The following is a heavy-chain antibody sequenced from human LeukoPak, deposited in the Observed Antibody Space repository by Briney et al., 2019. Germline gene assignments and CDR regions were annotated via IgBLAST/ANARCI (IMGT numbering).Heavy chain of an antibody. J-gene: IGHJ5*02. Sequence: SETLSLTCTVSGGSISGYYWSWIRQSPGKGLDWIGYVSNSGSTNYDPSLKSRVTISVDTSKNQFRLNLTSVTSADTAVYFCARSQGPGDCFDPWGPGTLVTVSS. CDR1: GGSISGYY. CDR2: VSNSGST. D-gene: IGHD3-10*01. V-gene: IGHV4-59*01. CDR3: ARSQGPGDCFDP.